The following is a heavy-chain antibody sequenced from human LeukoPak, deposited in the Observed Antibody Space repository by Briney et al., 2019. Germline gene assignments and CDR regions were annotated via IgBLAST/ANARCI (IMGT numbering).Heavy chain of an antibody. Sequence: SETLSLTCTVSGGSISSYYWSWIRQPPGKGLEWIGYISYSAITNYNPALKSRVTISIDTSKNQFSLKLSSVTAADTAVYYCARVGKRGPSGSYTFDYWGQGTLDTVSS. CDR1: GGSISSYY. CDR3: ARVGKRGPSGSYTFDY. V-gene: IGHV4-59*01. D-gene: IGHD1-26*01. J-gene: IGHJ4*02. CDR2: ISYSAIT.